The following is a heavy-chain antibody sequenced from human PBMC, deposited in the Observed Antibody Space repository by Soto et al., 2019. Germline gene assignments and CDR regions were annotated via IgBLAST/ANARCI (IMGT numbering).Heavy chain of an antibody. Sequence: GASVKVSCKTSGYTFSGFYIHWVRQAPGQGLESMGWIYPDSGDTDYAQKFQGRVTMTRDASISTAYMELSRLRSDDTAVYYCRVTGVSEVDYWGQGTLVTVSS. CDR2: IYPDSGDT. CDR1: GYTFSGFY. D-gene: IGHD2-8*01. CDR3: RVTGVSEVDY. J-gene: IGHJ4*02. V-gene: IGHV1-2*02.